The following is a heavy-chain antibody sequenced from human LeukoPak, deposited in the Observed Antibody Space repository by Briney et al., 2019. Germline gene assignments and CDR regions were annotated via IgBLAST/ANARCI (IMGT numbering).Heavy chain of an antibody. J-gene: IGHJ4*02. CDR3: AKGPKLGDGFHCDS. D-gene: IGHD5-24*01. Sequence: GGPLRSSGAAPGFTFNNYSLSWVRKAPGKGLEGASTISGSGGDTYYAGSVKGRFTISRDFSKNTLYLQMNSLRVEDTALYYSAKGPKLGDGFHCDSWGQGTLVTVSS. CDR1: GFTFNNYS. V-gene: IGHV3-23*01. CDR2: ISGSGGDT.